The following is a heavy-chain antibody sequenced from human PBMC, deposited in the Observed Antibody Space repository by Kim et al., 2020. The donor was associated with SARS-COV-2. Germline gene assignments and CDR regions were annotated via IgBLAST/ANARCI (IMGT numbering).Heavy chain of an antibody. CDR3: AREKQWLVLASYYFDY. J-gene: IGHJ4*02. V-gene: IGHV3-33*01. Sequence: GGSLRLSCAASGFTFSSYGMHWVRQAPGKGLEWVAVIWYDGSNKYYADSVKGRFTISRDNSKNTLYLQMNSLRAEDTAVYYCAREKQWLVLASYYFDYWGQGTLVTVSS. D-gene: IGHD6-19*01. CDR1: GFTFSSYG. CDR2: IWYDGSNK.